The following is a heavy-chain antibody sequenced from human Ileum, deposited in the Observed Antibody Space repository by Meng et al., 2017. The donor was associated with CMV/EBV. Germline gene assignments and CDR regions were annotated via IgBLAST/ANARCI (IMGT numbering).Heavy chain of an antibody. V-gene: IGHV3-7*03. D-gene: IGHD1-1*01. CDR3: SRTLRYPNALDI. J-gene: IGHJ3*02. CDR1: GFSFTNYW. Sequence: ESLKISCAASGFSFTNYWMTWVRQAPGKGLEWVANIKQDGSEKYYVDSVKGRFTISRDNAKNSLYLQMNSLRAEDTAVYYCSRTLRYPNALDIWGQGTMVTVSS. CDR2: IKQDGSEK.